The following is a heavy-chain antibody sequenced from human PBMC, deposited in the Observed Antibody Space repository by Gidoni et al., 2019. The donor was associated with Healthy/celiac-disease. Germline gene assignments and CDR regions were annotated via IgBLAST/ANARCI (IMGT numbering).Heavy chain of an antibody. Sequence: EVRLVESGGGLVRPGGSLRLSCEDSGLTFSSYSMNWVRQAPVKGLDGVSSIGSSSSYIYYADSVKGRFTISRDNAKNSLYLQMNSLRAEDTAVYYCARDYSSGWYGAFDIWGQGTMVTVSS. CDR2: IGSSSSYI. D-gene: IGHD6-19*01. V-gene: IGHV3-21*01. CDR1: GLTFSSYS. CDR3: ARDYSSGWYGAFDI. J-gene: IGHJ3*02.